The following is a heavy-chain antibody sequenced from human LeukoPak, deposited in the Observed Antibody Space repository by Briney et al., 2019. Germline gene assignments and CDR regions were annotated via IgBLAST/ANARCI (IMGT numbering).Heavy chain of an antibody. Sequence: SETLSLTCTVSGGSISTYYWSWIRQPAGKGLEWIGRIHTSGNSDYNPSLKSRVTMSVDTSKKQFSLKVRSVTAADTAVYYCAREGSATARPFVSNDYWGQGTLVTVSS. V-gene: IGHV4-4*07. CDR1: GGSISTYY. CDR3: AREGSATARPFVSNDY. D-gene: IGHD6-6*01. J-gene: IGHJ4*02. CDR2: IHTSGNS.